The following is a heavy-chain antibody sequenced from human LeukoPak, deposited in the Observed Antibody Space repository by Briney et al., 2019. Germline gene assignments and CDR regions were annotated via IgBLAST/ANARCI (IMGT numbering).Heavy chain of an antibody. CDR2: ISGSGGST. V-gene: IGHV3-23*01. Sequence: PGGSLRLSCAASGFTFSSYAMSWVRQAPGKGLEWVSAISGSGGSTYYADSVKGRFTIPRDNSKNTLYLQMNSLRAEDTAVYYCAKDSVFDYYDRSGYFPYWAQATLVTVSS. CDR1: GFTFSSYA. J-gene: IGHJ4*02. D-gene: IGHD3-22*01. CDR3: AKDSVFDYYDRSGYFPY.